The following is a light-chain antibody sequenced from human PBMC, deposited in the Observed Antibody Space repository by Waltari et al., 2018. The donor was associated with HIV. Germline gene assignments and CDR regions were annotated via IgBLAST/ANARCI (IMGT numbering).Light chain of an antibody. CDR1: SNDVGRPNY. Sequence: QSALTQPASVSGSPGQSITISCTGTSNDVGRPNYVSWHQHHPGEAPKLIIHDVSDRPSGISNRFSGSKSGNTASLTISGLQTEDEADYYCSSYTSSTTYVFGTGTRVTVL. J-gene: IGLJ1*01. CDR3: SSYTSSTTYV. V-gene: IGLV2-14*01. CDR2: DVS.